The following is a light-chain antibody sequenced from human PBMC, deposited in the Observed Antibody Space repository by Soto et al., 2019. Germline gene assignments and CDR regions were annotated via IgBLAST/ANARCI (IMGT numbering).Light chain of an antibody. CDR1: NIGSES. J-gene: IGLJ3*02. CDR3: QVWDISSGHVV. CDR2: YDS. V-gene: IGLV3-21*01. Sequence: SYVLTQPPSVSVAPGKTASVACGGSNIGSESVHWYQKKSGQAPVLVMYYDSDRPSGIPERFSGSNSGNTATLTISRVEAGDEADYYCQVWDISSGHVVFGGGTKLTVL.